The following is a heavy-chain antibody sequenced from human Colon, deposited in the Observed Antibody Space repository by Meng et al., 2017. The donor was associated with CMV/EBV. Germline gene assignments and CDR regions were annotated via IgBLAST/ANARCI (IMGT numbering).Heavy chain of an antibody. J-gene: IGHJ5*02. CDR1: CVSISSDNW. D-gene: IGHD5-18*01. V-gene: IGHV4-4*02. Sequence: QVPLLAASAGLVNPSGPLFLICPVPCVSISSDNWWTWVRQPPGKGLEWIGEIYHSGTTNYNPSLKSRVTISVDKSQNQVSLNLSSVTAADTAVYFCAKIPLGYSLSPLVGLDPWGQGTLVTVSS. CDR3: AKIPLGYSLSPLVGLDP. CDR2: IYHSGTT.